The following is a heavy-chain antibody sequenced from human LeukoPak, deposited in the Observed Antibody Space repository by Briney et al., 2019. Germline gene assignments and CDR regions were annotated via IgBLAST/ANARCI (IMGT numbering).Heavy chain of an antibody. J-gene: IGHJ4*02. CDR1: GFTFSSYA. CDR3: ARASCSGGSCYFDY. D-gene: IGHD2-15*01. CDR2: ISYDGSNE. V-gene: IGHV3-30*01. Sequence: GGSLRLSCAASGFTFSSYAMHWVRQAPGKGLEWVAVISYDGSNEYYADSVKGRFTISRDNSKNTLYLQMNSLRAEDTAVYYCARASCSGGSCYFDYWGQGTLVTVSS.